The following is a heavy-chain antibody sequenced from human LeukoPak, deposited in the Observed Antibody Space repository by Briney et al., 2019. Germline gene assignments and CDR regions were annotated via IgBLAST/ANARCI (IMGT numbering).Heavy chain of an antibody. J-gene: IGHJ3*02. CDR1: GGSISSYY. CDR3: ASALGAFDI. CDR2: IYYSGST. Sequence: KPSETLSLTCTVSGGSISSYYWSWIRQPPGKGLEWIGYIYYSGSTNYNPSLKSRATISVDTSKNQFSLKLSSVTAADTAVYYCASALGAFDIWGQGTMVTVSS. V-gene: IGHV4-59*01. D-gene: IGHD3-16*01.